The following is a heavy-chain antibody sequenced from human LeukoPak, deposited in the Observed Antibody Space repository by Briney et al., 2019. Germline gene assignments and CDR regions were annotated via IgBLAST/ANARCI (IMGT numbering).Heavy chain of an antibody. J-gene: IGHJ6*02. D-gene: IGHD3-16*01. Sequence: ASVKVSCKASGYTFTSYGISWVRQAPGQGLEWMGWISAYNGNTNYAQKLQGRVTMTTDTSTSTACMELRSLRSDDTAVYYCARVWGSKAPVAVMDVWGQGTTVTVSS. CDR1: GYTFTSYG. CDR2: ISAYNGNT. CDR3: ARVWGSKAPVAVMDV. V-gene: IGHV1-18*01.